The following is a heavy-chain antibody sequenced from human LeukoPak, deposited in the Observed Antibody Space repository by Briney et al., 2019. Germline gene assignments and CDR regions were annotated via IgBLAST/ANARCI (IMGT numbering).Heavy chain of an antibody. CDR3: ATREIITGTTSDY. D-gene: IGHD1/OR15-1a*01. V-gene: IGHV3-11*01. CDR1: GFTFSDYY. J-gene: IGHJ4*02. Sequence: GGSLRLSCAASGFTFSDYYMSWIRQAPGKGREWVSYISSSGSTIYYADSVKGRFTISRDNAKNSLYLQMNSLRAEDTAVYYCATREIITGTTSDYWGQGTLVTVSS. CDR2: ISSSGSTI.